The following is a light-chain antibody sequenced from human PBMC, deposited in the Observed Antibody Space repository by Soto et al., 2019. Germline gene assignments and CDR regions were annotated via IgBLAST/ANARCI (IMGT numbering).Light chain of an antibody. V-gene: IGKV1-39*01. CDR1: QSISSY. Sequence: DIQMTQSPSSLSASVGDRVTITCRASQSISSYLNWYQQKAGKAPKLLIYAASSLQGGVPSRFSGSGSGTDFTLTISSLKPEDFATYYGQESYNTPQWTFGQGTKVEIK. CDR2: AAS. J-gene: IGKJ1*01. CDR3: QESYNTPQWT.